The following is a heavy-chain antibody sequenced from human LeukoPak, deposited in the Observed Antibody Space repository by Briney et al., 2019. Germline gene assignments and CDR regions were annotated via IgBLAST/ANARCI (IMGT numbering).Heavy chain of an antibody. CDR1: GGTFSSYA. Sequence: SVKVSCKASGGTFSSYAISWVRQAPGQGLEWMGGIIPIFGTANYAQKFQGRVTITADESTSTAYMELSSLRSEDTAVYYCARDGRIVLMQGSDYYYYGMDVWGQGTTVTVSS. CDR2: IIPIFGTA. J-gene: IGHJ6*02. V-gene: IGHV1-69*13. CDR3: ARDGRIVLMQGSDYYYYGMDV. D-gene: IGHD2-8*01.